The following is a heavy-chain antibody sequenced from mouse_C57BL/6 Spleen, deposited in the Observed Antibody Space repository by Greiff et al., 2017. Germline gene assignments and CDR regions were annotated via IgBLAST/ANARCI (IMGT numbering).Heavy chain of an antibody. CDR2: INPGSGGT. Sequence: VQLQQSGAELVRPGTSVKVSCKASGYAFTNYLIEWVKQRPGQGLEWIGVINPGSGGTNYNEKFKGKATLTADKSSSTAYMQLSSLTSEDSAVYFCARDWDGYYFDYWGQGTTLTVSS. V-gene: IGHV1-54*01. CDR1: GYAFTNYL. J-gene: IGHJ2*01. D-gene: IGHD4-1*01. CDR3: ARDWDGYYFDY.